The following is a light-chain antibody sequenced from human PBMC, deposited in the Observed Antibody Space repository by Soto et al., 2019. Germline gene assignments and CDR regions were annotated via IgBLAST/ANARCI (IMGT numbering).Light chain of an antibody. V-gene: IGKV3-20*01. Sequence: EIVLTQSPGTLSLSPGERATLSCRASQSVSSSYLAWYQQKPGQAPRLLIYAASSRATGIPDRFSGSGSGTDFTLTISRLEPEDFAVYYCQQYGSSLFTFGTGNKVDIK. CDR1: QSVSSSY. CDR3: QQYGSSLFT. CDR2: AAS. J-gene: IGKJ3*01.